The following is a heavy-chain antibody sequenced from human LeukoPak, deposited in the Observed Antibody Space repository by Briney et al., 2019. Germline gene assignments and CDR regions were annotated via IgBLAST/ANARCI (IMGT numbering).Heavy chain of an antibody. CDR2: LRYDGSNK. V-gene: IGHV3-30*02. CDR1: GFVFSSYG. CDR3: AKGAIFEDY. J-gene: IGHJ4*02. Sequence: GGSLRLSCAASGFVFSSYGMHWFRQAPGKGLEWVAFLRYDGSNKYYADSVKGRFTISRDNSKNTLYLQMNSLRAEDTAVYYCAKGAIFEDYWGQGTLVTVSS. D-gene: IGHD3-3*01.